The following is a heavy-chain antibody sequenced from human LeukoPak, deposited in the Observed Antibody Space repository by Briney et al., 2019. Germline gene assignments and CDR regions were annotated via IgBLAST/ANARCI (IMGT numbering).Heavy chain of an antibody. V-gene: IGHV3-21*01. CDR3: TRVEETATTAAIIRKYSYYYYYMDV. D-gene: IGHD4-11*01. Sequence: GGSLRLSCAASGFTFSTYTMNWVRQAPGKGLEWVSSISRTSTYIYYTDSVKGRFTISRDNAENSLFLQMSSLRAEDTAVYYCTRVEETATTAAIIRKYSYYYYYMDVWGKGNTVTVSS. CDR1: GFTFSTYT. CDR2: ISRTSTYI. J-gene: IGHJ6*03.